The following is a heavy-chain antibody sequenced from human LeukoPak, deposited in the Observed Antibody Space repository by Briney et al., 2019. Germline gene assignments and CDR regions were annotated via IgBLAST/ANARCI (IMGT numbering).Heavy chain of an antibody. V-gene: IGHV3-74*01. CDR3: ARGRTRADYDCGMDV. CDR1: GFTFSIYW. CDR2: INSDGSST. Sequence: PRGSLTLSCAASGFTFSIYWMHWVRQPPGKVLVWVSRINSDGSSTSYADSVKGRFTISRDNAKNTLYLQMSSLRAEDTAVYYCARGRTRADYDCGMDVWGKGTTVTVSS. J-gene: IGHJ6*04.